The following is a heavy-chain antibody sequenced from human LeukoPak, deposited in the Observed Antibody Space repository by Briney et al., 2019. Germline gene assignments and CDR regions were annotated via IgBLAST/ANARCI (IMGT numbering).Heavy chain of an antibody. D-gene: IGHD4-23*01. Sequence: AGGSLRLSCAASGFTVSSNYMSWVRQAPGKGLEWVSVIYSGGSTYYADSVKGRFTISRDNSKNTLYLQMNSLRAEDTAVYYCARDIYGGNRVYYHMDVWGKGTTVTISS. CDR2: IYSGGST. CDR3: ARDIYGGNRVYYHMDV. J-gene: IGHJ6*03. V-gene: IGHV3-66*01. CDR1: GFTVSSNY.